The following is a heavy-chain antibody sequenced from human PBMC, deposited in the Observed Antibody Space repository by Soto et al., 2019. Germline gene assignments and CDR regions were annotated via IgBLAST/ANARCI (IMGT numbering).Heavy chain of an antibody. J-gene: IGHJ6*02. CDR3: AREGTYDFWSGYYGASYYYGMDV. CDR2: IWYDGSNK. D-gene: IGHD3-3*01. CDR1: GFTFSSYG. V-gene: IGHV3-33*01. Sequence: PGGSLRLSCAASGFTFSSYGMHWVRQAPGKGLEWVAVIWYDGSNKYYADSVKGRFTISRDNSKNTLYLQMNSLRAEDTAVYYCAREGTYDFWSGYYGASYYYGMDVWGQGTTVTVS.